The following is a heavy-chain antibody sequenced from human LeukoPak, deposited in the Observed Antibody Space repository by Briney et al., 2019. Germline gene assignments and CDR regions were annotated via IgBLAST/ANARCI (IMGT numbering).Heavy chain of an antibody. CDR2: IDWDDDK. J-gene: IGHJ4*02. Sequence: ESGPALVKPTQTLTLTCTFSGFSLSTSGMCVSWIRQPPGKALEWLARIDWDDDKYYSTSLKTRLTISKDTSENQVVLTMTNMDPVDTATYYCARIRGTMVRGVGHYGEFDYWGQGTLVTVSS. CDR1: GFSLSTSGMC. V-gene: IGHV2-70*11. D-gene: IGHD3-10*01. CDR3: ARIRGTMVRGVGHYGEFDY.